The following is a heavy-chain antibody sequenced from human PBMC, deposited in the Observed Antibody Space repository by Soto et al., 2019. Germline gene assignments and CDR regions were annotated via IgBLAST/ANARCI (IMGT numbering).Heavy chain of an antibody. CDR3: TTEGPGSCCGGSCHAVDY. Sequence: GRPVRLSCAASRFTFTKAWMSWVRQAPAKGLEWVGRIKGKADGGTTDYAARVKGRLTISRDDSKNTLYLQMNSLKTEDTAMYYCTTEGPGSCCGGSCHAVDYWGRGTLVTVSS. V-gene: IGHV3-15*01. CDR1: RFTFTKAW. D-gene: IGHD2-15*01. J-gene: IGHJ4*02. CDR2: IKGKADGGTT.